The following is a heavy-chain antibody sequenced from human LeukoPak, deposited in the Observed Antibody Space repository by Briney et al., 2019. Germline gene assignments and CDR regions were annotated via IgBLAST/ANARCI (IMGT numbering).Heavy chain of an antibody. CDR1: GFTFDDYA. V-gene: IGHV3-9*01. J-gene: IGHJ4*02. D-gene: IGHD5-24*01. Sequence: AGGSLRLSCAASGFTFDDYAMHWVRQAPGKGLEWVSGISWNSGSIGYADSVKGRFTISRDNSNNTLYLQMSSLRVDDTAVYYCAKDVPSMAAPFDHWGQGALVTVSS. CDR3: AKDVPSMAAPFDH. CDR2: ISWNSGSI.